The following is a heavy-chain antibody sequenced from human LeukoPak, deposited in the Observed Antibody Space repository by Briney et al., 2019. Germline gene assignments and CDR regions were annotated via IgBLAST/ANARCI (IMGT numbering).Heavy chain of an antibody. D-gene: IGHD1-14*01. CDR3: ARLAGQGAFDI. V-gene: IGHV1-18*04. CDR2: ISSYNGNT. J-gene: IGHJ3*02. CDR1: GYTFTSYG. Sequence: ASVKVSCKASGYTFTSYGISWVRQAPGQGLEWMGWISSYNGNTNYPQKLQGRVTITTDTSTNTAYMELSRLRDDDTHVCVSARLAGQGAFDIWGQGTMVTVSS.